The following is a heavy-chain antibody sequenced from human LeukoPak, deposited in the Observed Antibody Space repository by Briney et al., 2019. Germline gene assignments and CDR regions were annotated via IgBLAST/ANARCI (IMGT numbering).Heavy chain of an antibody. V-gene: IGHV3-23*01. Sequence: GESLRLSCAASGISISSYAMSWVRQAPGKGLEWVSTISEGGGTSYYYADSVKGRFTISRDNSKNTLYLQMNSLRAEDTAIYYCAKYFYASVSFDAWGQGTLVTVSS. CDR1: GISISSYA. D-gene: IGHD3-10*01. CDR3: AKYFYASVSFDA. J-gene: IGHJ5*02. CDR2: ISEGGGTS.